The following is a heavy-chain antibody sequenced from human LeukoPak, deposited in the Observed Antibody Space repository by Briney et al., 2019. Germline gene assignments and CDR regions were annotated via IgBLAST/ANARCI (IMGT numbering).Heavy chain of an antibody. J-gene: IGHJ3*02. V-gene: IGHV3-48*01. Sequence: QAGGSLRLSCAASGFTFSSYSMNWVRQAPGKGLEWVSYISSSSSTIYYADSVKGRFTISRDNAKNSLYLQMNSLRAEDTAVYYCARGGFSGAFDIWGQGTMVTVSS. CDR1: GFTFSSYS. D-gene: IGHD5-12*01. CDR3: ARGGFSGAFDI. CDR2: ISSSSSTI.